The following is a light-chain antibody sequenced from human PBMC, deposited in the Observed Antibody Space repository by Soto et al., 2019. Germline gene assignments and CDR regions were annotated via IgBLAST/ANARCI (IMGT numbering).Light chain of an antibody. CDR1: NSNIGINY. Sequence: QSVLPQPHSASGIPGQTVTLSCSGSNSNIGINYVYWYQQVQGTAPKLLIYRNTLRPSGVPDRFSGSKSGTSVSLAISGLRSEDEADDYCAGWEYSLNGVGFGGGTKLTVL. CDR2: RNT. CDR3: AGWEYSLNGVG. V-gene: IGLV1-47*01. J-gene: IGLJ2*01.